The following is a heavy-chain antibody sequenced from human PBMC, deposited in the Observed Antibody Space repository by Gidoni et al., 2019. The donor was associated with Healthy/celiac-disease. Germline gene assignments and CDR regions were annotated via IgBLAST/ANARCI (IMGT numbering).Heavy chain of an antibody. V-gene: IGHV3-53*01. CDR1: GFTVSSNY. D-gene: IGHD3-3*01. Sequence: EVQLVESGGGLIQPGGSLRLSCAASGFTVSSNYMSWVRQAPGKGLEWVSVIYSGGSTYYADSVKERCTITRDNSKNTLDLQMNSLRAEDTAVDYCARGHLRVLEGYGMDVWGQGTTVTVSS. CDR3: ARGHLRVLEGYGMDV. CDR2: IYSGGST. J-gene: IGHJ6*02.